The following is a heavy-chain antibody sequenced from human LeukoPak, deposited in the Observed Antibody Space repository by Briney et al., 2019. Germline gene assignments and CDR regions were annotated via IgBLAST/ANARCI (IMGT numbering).Heavy chain of an antibody. V-gene: IGHV3-48*03. CDR1: GFTFSSYE. J-gene: IGHJ6*03. Sequence: GGSLRLSCAASGFTFSSYEMNWVRQAPGKGLEWVTYISSSGSTIYYADSVKGRFTISRDNAKNSLYLQMNSLRAEDTAVYYCARGNGLYCGGDCYSYYYYYMDVWGKGTTVTVSS. CDR2: ISSSGSTI. D-gene: IGHD2-21*02. CDR3: ARGNGLYCGGDCYSYYYYYMDV.